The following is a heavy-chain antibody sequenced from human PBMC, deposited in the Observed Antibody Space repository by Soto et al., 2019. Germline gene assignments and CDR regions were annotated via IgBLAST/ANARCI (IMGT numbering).Heavy chain of an antibody. CDR1: GGSISSYY. J-gene: IGHJ6*02. D-gene: IGHD3-10*01. Sequence: SETLSLTCTVSGGSISSYYWSWIRQPPGKGLEWIGYIYYSGSTNYNPSLKSQVTISVDTSKNQFSLQLNSVTPEDTAVYYCARDRGDGYTRYGMDVWGQGTTVTVSS. V-gene: IGHV4-59*12. CDR3: ARDRGDGYTRYGMDV. CDR2: IYYSGST.